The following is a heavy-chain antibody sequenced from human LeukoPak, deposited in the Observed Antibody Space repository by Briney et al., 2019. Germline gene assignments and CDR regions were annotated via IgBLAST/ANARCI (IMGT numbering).Heavy chain of an antibody. Sequence: ASVKVSCKASGYTFTSYGISWVRQAPGQGLEWMGWISAYNGNTNYAQKLQGRVTMTTDTSTSTAYMELRSLRSDDTAVYYCAREALYGSGSYPNWFDPWGQGTLVTVSS. J-gene: IGHJ5*02. CDR2: ISAYNGNT. CDR3: AREALYGSGSYPNWFDP. V-gene: IGHV1-18*01. CDR1: GYTFTSYG. D-gene: IGHD3-10*01.